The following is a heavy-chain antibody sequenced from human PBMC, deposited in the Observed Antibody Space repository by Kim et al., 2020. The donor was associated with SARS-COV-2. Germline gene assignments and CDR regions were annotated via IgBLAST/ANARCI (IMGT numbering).Heavy chain of an antibody. CDR2: NT. Sequence: NTKYSQKFQGRVTITRDTSASTAYMELSSLRSEDTAVYYCATLGDIPASLWGQGTLVTVSS. J-gene: IGHJ4*02. D-gene: IGHD2-2*02. V-gene: IGHV1-3*01. CDR3: ATLGDIPASL.